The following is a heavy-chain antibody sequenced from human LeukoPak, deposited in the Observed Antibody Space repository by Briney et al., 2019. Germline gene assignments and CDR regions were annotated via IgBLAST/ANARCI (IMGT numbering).Heavy chain of an antibody. J-gene: IGHJ3*02. CDR1: GGSLSGYY. CDR2: INHSGST. V-gene: IGHV4-34*01. D-gene: IGHD5-18*01. CDR3: ARRHGGYSYGYRGAFDI. Sequence: PSETLSLTCAVYGGSLSGYYWSWIRQPPGKGLEWIGEINHSGSTNTNPPLKSRVTISVDTAKNQFSLKLSSVTAADTAVYYCARRHGGYSYGYRGAFDIWGQGTMVTVSS.